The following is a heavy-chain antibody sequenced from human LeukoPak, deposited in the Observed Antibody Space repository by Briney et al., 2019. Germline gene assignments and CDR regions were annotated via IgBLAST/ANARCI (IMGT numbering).Heavy chain of an antibody. CDR1: GFAFSDYY. CDR2: ISSSSSYT. CDR3: ARDSITIFGVINY. Sequence: GGSLRLSCAASGFAFSDYYMSWIRQAPGKGLEWVSYISSSSSYTNYADSVKGRFTISRDNAKDSLYLQMNSLRAEDTAVYYCARDSITIFGVINYWGQGTLVTVSS. D-gene: IGHD3-3*01. V-gene: IGHV3-11*06. J-gene: IGHJ4*02.